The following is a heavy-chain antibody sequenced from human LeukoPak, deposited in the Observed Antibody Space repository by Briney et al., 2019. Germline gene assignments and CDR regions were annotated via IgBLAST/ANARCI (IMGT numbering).Heavy chain of an antibody. Sequence: PRGSLRLSCTASGFIFSSHWMTWVRQSPGKGLEWVANIKEDGSVKYYVGSVKGRFTISRDNTKNALYLQMNSLRADDTAVYFCARDSTWLLDYWGQGTLITVSP. CDR3: ARDSTWLLDY. CDR2: IKEDGSVK. CDR1: GFIFSSHW. J-gene: IGHJ4*02. V-gene: IGHV3-7*03. D-gene: IGHD6-19*01.